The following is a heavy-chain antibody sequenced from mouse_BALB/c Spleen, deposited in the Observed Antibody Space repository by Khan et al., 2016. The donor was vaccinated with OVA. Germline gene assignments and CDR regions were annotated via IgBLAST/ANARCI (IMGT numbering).Heavy chain of an antibody. CDR2: IFPGGGSP. Sequence: QVQLQQSGPELVKPGASLKVSCKASGYTFSDYVIGWVKKRTRQGLEWIGDIFPGGGSPYYNEKFKDKATLTADKSSSTAYMQLSRLTSEDSAVYFWSRGGYSVFSYWGQGTLVTVSA. D-gene: IGHD2-14*01. J-gene: IGHJ3*01. CDR1: GYTFSDYV. V-gene: IGHV1-81*01. CDR3: SRGGYSVFSY.